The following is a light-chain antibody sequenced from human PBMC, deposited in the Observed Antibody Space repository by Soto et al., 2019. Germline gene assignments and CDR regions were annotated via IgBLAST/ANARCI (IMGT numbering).Light chain of an antibody. CDR3: CSYAGSIV. J-gene: IGLJ1*01. V-gene: IGLV2-23*02. Sequence: QSVLTQPASVSGSPGQSITISCTGTSSDVGSYNLVSWYQQHPGKAPKLMIYEVSKRPSGVSNRLSGSKSDNTASLTISGLQAEDEADYYCCSYAGSIVFGTGTKVTVL. CDR1: SSDVGSYNL. CDR2: EVS.